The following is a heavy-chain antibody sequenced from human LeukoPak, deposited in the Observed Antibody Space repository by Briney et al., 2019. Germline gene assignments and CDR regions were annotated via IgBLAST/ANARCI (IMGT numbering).Heavy chain of an antibody. J-gene: IGHJ4*02. CDR1: GYSLTSYW. CDR3: ARPRRRDYYDSSGAFDY. V-gene: IGHV5-51*01. Sequence: GESLKISCKGSGYSLTSYWIGWVRQMPGKGLEWMGIIYPGDSDTRYSPSFQGQVTISADKSISTAYLQWSSLKASDAAMYYCARPRRRDYYDSSGAFDYWGQGTLVTVSS. D-gene: IGHD3-22*01. CDR2: IYPGDSDT.